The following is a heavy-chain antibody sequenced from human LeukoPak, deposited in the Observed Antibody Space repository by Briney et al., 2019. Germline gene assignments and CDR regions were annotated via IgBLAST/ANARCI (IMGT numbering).Heavy chain of an antibody. J-gene: IGHJ3*02. D-gene: IGHD3-3*01. Sequence: SQTLSLTCAISGDSVSANGAAWNWIRQSPSRGLEWLGRTYYRSKWYNDYAVSVKSRITINPDTSKSQFSLQLNSVTPEDTAVYYCARVPYYDFQADAFDIWGQGTMVTVSS. CDR1: GDSVSANGAA. CDR2: TYYRSKWYN. V-gene: IGHV6-1*01. CDR3: ARVPYYDFQADAFDI.